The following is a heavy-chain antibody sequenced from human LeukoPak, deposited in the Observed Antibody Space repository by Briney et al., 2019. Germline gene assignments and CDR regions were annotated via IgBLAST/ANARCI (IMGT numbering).Heavy chain of an antibody. D-gene: IGHD3/OR15-3a*01. CDR3: ARRVLRTDWYFDL. Sequence: SETLSLTCTVSGGSISSSSYYWGWIRQPPGKGLEWIGSIYYSGSTYYNPSLKSRVTISLDTSKNQFSLKLSSVTAADTAVYYCARRVLRTDWYFDLWGRGTLVTVSS. V-gene: IGHV4-39*01. CDR2: IYYSGST. J-gene: IGHJ2*01. CDR1: GGSISSSSYY.